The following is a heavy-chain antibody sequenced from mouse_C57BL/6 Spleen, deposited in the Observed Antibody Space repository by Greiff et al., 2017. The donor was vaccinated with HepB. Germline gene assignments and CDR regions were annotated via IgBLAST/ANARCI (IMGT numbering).Heavy chain of an antibody. D-gene: IGHD2-2*01. CDR1: GFSLTSYG. J-gene: IGHJ4*01. CDR2: IWSGGST. Sequence: VQLKESGPGLVQPSQSLSITCTVSGFSLTSYGVHWVRQPPGKGLEWLGVIWSGGSTDYNAAFISRLSISKDNSKSQVFFKMNSLQADDTAIYYCAKGAMVTTGAMDYWGQGTSVTVSS. V-gene: IGHV2-4*01. CDR3: AKGAMVTTGAMDY.